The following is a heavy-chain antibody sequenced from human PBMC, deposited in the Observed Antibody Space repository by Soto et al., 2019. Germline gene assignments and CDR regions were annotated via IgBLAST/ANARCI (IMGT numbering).Heavy chain of an antibody. Sequence: GGSLRLSCAASGFTFSSYWMHWVRQAPGKGLVWVSRINSDGSSTSYADSVKGRFTISRDNAKNTLYLQMNSLRAEDTALYYCARDLGFLIGYAPYYYGMDVWGQGTTVTVSS. CDR3: ARDLGFLIGYAPYYYGMDV. D-gene: IGHD3-9*01. V-gene: IGHV3-74*01. CDR2: INSDGSST. CDR1: GFTFSSYW. J-gene: IGHJ6*02.